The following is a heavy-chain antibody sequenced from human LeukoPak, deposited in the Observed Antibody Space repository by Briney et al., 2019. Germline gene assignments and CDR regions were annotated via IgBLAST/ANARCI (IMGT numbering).Heavy chain of an antibody. J-gene: IGHJ5*02. CDR2: ISSSSSYI. V-gene: IGHV3-21*01. Sequence: PGGSLRLSCAASGFTFSSYSMNWVRQAPGKGLERVSSISSSSSYIYYADSVKGRFTISRDNAKNSLYLQMNSLRAEDTAVYYCARRDSYYYDSSGYYSWFDPWGQGTLVTVSS. CDR3: ARRDSYYYDSSGYYSWFDP. D-gene: IGHD3-22*01. CDR1: GFTFSSYS.